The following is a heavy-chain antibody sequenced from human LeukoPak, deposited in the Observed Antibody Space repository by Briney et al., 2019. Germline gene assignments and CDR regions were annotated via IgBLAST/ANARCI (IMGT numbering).Heavy chain of an antibody. J-gene: IGHJ4*02. CDR1: GGSISSSSYY. CDR3: ARDGYSYGYTLDY. D-gene: IGHD5-18*01. Sequence: PSETLSLTCTVSGGSISSSSYYWGWIRQPPGKGLEWIGSIYYSGSTYYNPSLKSRVTISVDTSKNQFSLRLSSVTAADTAVYYCARDGYSYGYTLDYWGQGTLVTVSS. CDR2: IYYSGST. V-gene: IGHV4-39*07.